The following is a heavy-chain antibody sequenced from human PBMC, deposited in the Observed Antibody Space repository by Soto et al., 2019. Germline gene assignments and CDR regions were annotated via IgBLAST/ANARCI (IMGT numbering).Heavy chain of an antibody. CDR2: IKSKTDGGTT. CDR3: TTLPGGLASSWYFDIYYYGMDV. J-gene: IGHJ6*02. Sequence: GGSLRLSCAASGFTFSNAWMNWVRQAPGKGLEWVGRIKSKTDGGTTDYAAPVKGRLTISREDSKNTLYLQMNSLKTEDTAVYYCTTLPGGLASSWYFDIYYYGMDVWGQGTTVTVSS. CDR1: GFTFSNAW. V-gene: IGHV3-15*07. D-gene: IGHD6-13*01.